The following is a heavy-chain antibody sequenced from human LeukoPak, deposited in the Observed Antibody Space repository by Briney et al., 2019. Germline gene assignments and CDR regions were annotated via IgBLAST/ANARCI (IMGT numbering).Heavy chain of an antibody. D-gene: IGHD2-8*02. J-gene: IGHJ4*02. V-gene: IGHV6-1*01. Sequence: PSQTLSLTCAISGDSVSNNSAVWNWIRQSPSRGLEWLGRTYYRSKWYNDYGASVESRITVNPDTSKNQFSLQLNSVTPEDTAVYYCVRSQYWRFDDWGQGTLVTVSS. CDR2: TYYRSKWYN. CDR3: VRSQYWRFDD. CDR1: GDSVSNNSAV.